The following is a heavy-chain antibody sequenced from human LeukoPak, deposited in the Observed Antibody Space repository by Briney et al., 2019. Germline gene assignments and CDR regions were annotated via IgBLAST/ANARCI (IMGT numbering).Heavy chain of an antibody. V-gene: IGHV4-31*03. CDR1: GGSISSCGYY. CDR2: IYYSGST. D-gene: IGHD3-10*01. CDR3: ARGDKLTMVRGVPRTYFDY. J-gene: IGHJ4*02. Sequence: SQTLSLTCTVSGGSISSCGYYWSWIRQHPGKGLEWIGYIYYSGSTYYNPAPKSRVTISVDTSKNQFSLRLSSVTAADTAVYYCARGDKLTMVRGVPRTYFDYWGQGTLVTVSS.